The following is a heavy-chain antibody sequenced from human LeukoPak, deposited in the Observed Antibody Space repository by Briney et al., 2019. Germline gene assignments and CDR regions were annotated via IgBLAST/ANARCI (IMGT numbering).Heavy chain of an antibody. Sequence: SETLSLTCAVSGYSISSGYYWGWIRQPPGKGLEWIGSIYHSGSTYYNSSLKSRVTISVDTSKNQFSLKLSSVTAADTAMYYCARNIVVVPTATGAFDVWGQGTMVTVSS. D-gene: IGHD2-2*01. V-gene: IGHV4-38-2*01. J-gene: IGHJ3*01. CDR3: ARNIVVVPTATGAFDV. CDR2: IYHSGST. CDR1: GYSISSGYY.